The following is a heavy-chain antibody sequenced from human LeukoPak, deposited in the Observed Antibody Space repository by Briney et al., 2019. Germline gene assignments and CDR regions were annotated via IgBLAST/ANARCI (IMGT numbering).Heavy chain of an antibody. V-gene: IGHV1-18*01. CDR1: GYTFTSYG. D-gene: IGHD6-13*01. J-gene: IGHJ6*03. CDR2: ISAYNGNT. CDR3: ARVASSSWHPTNYYYMDV. Sequence: ASVKVSCKPSGYTFTSYGISWVRQAPGQGLEWMGWISAYNGNTNYAQKLQGRVTMTTDTSTSTAYMELRSLRSDDTAVYYCARVASSSWHPTNYYYMDVWGKGTTVTVSS.